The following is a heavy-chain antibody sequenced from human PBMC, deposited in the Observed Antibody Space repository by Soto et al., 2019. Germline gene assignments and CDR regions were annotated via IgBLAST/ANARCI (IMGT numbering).Heavy chain of an antibody. CDR2: IYSDGST. CDR1: GFTVSSNF. CDR3: ASRRNPYGAYDY. V-gene: IGHV3-66*01. J-gene: IGHJ4*02. Sequence: EVQLVVSGGGLVQPGGSLRLSCAAPGFTVSSNFMSWVRQAPGKGLEWVSIIYSDGSTYYADSVKGRFTISRDNSKNTLYLQMNSLRADDTAVYYCASRRNPYGAYDYWGQGTLVTVSS. D-gene: IGHD4-17*01.